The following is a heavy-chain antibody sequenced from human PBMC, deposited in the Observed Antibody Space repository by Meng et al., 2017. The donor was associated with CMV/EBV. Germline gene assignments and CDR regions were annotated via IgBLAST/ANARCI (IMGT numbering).Heavy chain of an antibody. V-gene: IGHV3-15*01. D-gene: IGHD3-22*01. CDR1: GFSFSSYA. CDR2: IKSKTDGGTT. Sequence: LSLTCAASGFSFSSYAMNWVRQAPGKGLEWVGRIKSKTDGGTTDYAAPVKGRFTISRDDSKNTLYLQMNSLKTEDTAVYYCTTEDEYYYDSSGYYYYYYGMDVWGQGTTVTVSS. CDR3: TTEDEYYYDSSGYYYYYYGMDV. J-gene: IGHJ6*02.